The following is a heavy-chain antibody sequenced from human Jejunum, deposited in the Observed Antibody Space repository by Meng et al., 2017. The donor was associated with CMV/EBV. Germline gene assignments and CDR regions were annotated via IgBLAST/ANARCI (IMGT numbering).Heavy chain of an antibody. CDR1: GFTFNSYG. CDR3: ARRSDSWSRYDY. Sequence: CASSGFTFNSYGRSWVRQAPGEGLEWVSGISGGGSSTYYADSVKGRFTISRDNSKNTLFLQMNSLRAEDTAIYYCARRSDSWSRYDYWGQGTLVTVSS. CDR2: ISGGGSST. J-gene: IGHJ4*02. D-gene: IGHD6-13*01. V-gene: IGHV3-23*01.